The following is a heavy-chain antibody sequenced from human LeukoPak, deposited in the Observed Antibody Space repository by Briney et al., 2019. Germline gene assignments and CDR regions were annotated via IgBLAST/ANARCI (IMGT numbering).Heavy chain of an antibody. CDR1: GFTFSDYY. V-gene: IGHV3-11*01. CDR2: ISSSGSTI. D-gene: IGHD5-12*01. CDR3: ASDIVATSGDF. J-gene: IGHJ4*02. Sequence: PGGSLRLSCAASGFTFSDYYMSWIRQAPGKGLEWVSYISSSGSTIYYADSVKGRFTISRDNAKNALFLRMSSLRVEDTATYYCASDIVATSGDFWGQGTLVSVSS.